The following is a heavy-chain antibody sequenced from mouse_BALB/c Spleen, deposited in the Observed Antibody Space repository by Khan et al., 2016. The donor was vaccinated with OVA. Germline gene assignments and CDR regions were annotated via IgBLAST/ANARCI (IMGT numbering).Heavy chain of an antibody. CDR1: GYRFTSYI. V-gene: IGHV1S136*01. D-gene: IGHD4-1*01. CDR3: ARGNWQSYYFDY. CDR2: INPYNGAT. Sequence: VQLKQSGPELVKPGTSVKMSCKASGYRFTSYIIHWVKQRPGRGLEWIGYINPYNGATKYNEKFKGKATLTSDKSSNTAYMELSSLTSEDSAVYYCARGNWQSYYFDYWGQDTTLTVSS. J-gene: IGHJ2*01.